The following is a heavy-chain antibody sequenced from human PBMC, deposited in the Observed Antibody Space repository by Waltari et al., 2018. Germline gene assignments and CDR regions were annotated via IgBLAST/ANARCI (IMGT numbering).Heavy chain of an antibody. CDR2: ISGSGGST. Sequence: EVQLVESGGGLVQPGGSLRLSCAASGFTFSSYAMSWVRQAPGKGLEWVSAISGSGGSTYYADSVKGRFTISRDNSKNTLYLQMNSLRAEDTAVYYCATRIGEQLWYYYYYYMDVWGKGTTVTVSS. D-gene: IGHD3-10*01. CDR3: ATRIGEQLWYYYYYYMDV. CDR1: GFTFSSYA. V-gene: IGHV3-23*04. J-gene: IGHJ6*03.